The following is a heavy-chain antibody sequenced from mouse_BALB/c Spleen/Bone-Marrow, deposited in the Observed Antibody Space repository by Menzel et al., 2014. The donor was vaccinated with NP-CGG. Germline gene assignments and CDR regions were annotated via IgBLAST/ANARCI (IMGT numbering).Heavy chain of an antibody. J-gene: IGHJ4*01. CDR2: IYPYSGGT. CDR3: ARSGIPYAMDY. Sequence: VQLKHSGPELVKPGASVKISCKASEYTFTDYNMHWVKQSHGKSLERIGYIYPYSGGTGYNQKFKSKATLTVDDSSFTAYMELRSLTTEDSAVYYCARSGIPYAMDYWGQGTSVTVSS. CDR1: EYTFTDYN. D-gene: IGHD5-2*01. V-gene: IGHV1S29*02.